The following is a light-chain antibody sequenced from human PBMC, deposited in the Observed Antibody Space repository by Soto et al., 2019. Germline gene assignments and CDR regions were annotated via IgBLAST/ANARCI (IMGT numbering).Light chain of an antibody. Sequence: QSALTQPXXVSGSPGQSXXXSCXXTXXXIGSYNFVSWYQQHPGKAPKLMIYDVSNRPSGVSNRXXGSKSGNTASLTISGLQAEDEADYYCTSFTTSNTHVIGTGTKLTVL. CDR1: XXXIGSYNF. CDR2: DVS. CDR3: TSFTTSNTHV. V-gene: IGLV2-14*03. J-gene: IGLJ1*01.